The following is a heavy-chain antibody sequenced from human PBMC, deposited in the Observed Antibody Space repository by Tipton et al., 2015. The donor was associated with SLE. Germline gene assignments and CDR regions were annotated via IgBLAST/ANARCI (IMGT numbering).Heavy chain of an antibody. CDR1: GGSVSSGRYY. D-gene: IGHD3/OR15-3a*01. Sequence: TLSLTCTVSGGSVSSGRYYWSWIRQPPGKGLEWIGYIYSSGSTKYNPSLKSRVTISVDTSKNQFSLKLSSVTAADTAVYYCARAPSRDWDLYYFDYWGQGTLVTVSS. V-gene: IGHV4-61*01. J-gene: IGHJ4*02. CDR3: ARAPSRDWDLYYFDY. CDR2: IYSSGST.